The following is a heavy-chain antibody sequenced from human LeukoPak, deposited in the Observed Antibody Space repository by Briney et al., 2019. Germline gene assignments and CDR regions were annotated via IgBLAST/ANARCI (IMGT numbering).Heavy chain of an antibody. Sequence: GGSPRLSCAAAEFTVSRSYMTWVRQAPGKGLEWVSVLRSGGAIEYADTVKGRFTISRDISKNTVYLQMNNLRSEDTAVYFCAREGEKADGYNHGLDRWGQGTLVTVSS. CDR2: LRSGGAI. V-gene: IGHV3-53*01. CDR3: AREGEKADGYNHGLDR. J-gene: IGHJ4*02. CDR1: EFTVSRSY. D-gene: IGHD5-24*01.